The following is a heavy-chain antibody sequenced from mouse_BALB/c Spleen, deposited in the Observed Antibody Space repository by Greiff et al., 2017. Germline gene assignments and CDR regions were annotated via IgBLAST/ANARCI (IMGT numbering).Heavy chain of an antibody. CDR2: ISDGGSYT. Sequence: EVQGVESGGGLVKPGGSLKLSCAASGFTFSDYYMYWVRQTPEKRLEWVATISDGGSYTYYPDSVKGRFTISRDNAKNNLYLQMSSLKSEDTAMYYCARAITTATWFAYWGQGTLVTVSA. J-gene: IGHJ3*01. V-gene: IGHV5-4*02. D-gene: IGHD1-2*01. CDR3: ARAITTATWFAY. CDR1: GFTFSDYY.